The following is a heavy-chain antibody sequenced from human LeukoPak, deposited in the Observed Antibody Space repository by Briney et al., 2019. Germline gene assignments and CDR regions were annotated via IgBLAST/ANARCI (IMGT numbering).Heavy chain of an antibody. CDR1: GYTFTSYY. CDR3: ARGFSGWKKNWFDP. Sequence: ASVKVSCKASGYTFTSYYMHWVRQAPGQGLEWMGWINPNSGGTNYAQKFQGRVTMTRDTSISTAYMELSRLRSDDTAVYYCARGFSGWKKNWFDPWGQGTLVTVSS. V-gene: IGHV1-2*02. J-gene: IGHJ5*02. CDR2: INPNSGGT. D-gene: IGHD6-19*01.